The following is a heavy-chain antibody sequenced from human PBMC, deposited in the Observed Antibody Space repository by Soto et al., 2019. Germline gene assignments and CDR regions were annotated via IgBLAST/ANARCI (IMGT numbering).Heavy chain of an antibody. V-gene: IGHV4-31*03. J-gene: IGHJ4*02. Sequence: SETLSLTCTVSGGSISSGGYYWSWIRQHPGKGLEWIGYIYYSGSTYYNPSLKSRVTISVDTSKNQFSLKLSSVTAADTAVYYCARSDSGSYTHWGQGTLVTVSS. D-gene: IGHD1-26*01. CDR3: ARSDSGSYTH. CDR1: GGSISSGGYY. CDR2: IYYSGST.